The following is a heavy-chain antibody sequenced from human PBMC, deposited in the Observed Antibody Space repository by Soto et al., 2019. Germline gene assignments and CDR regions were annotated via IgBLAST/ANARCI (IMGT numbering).Heavy chain of an antibody. CDR2: VTSAGNT. CDR1: GFTFSGHA. CDR3: ARGTAFDI. Sequence: EVQLLESGGGLVQPGGSLRLSCAASGFTFSGHAMSWVRQSPGKWLEWVSSVTSAGNTYYADSVKGRFTISRDNSEMSLYLQMNSLTVGDTAIYYCARGTAFDIWGQGTMITVSS. J-gene: IGHJ3*02. V-gene: IGHV3-23*01.